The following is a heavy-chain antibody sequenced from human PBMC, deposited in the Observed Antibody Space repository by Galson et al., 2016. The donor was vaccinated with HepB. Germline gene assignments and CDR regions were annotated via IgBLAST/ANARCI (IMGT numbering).Heavy chain of an antibody. CDR2: ISRSGDNT. CDR1: GFSFSSYG. CDR3: VQGSTAPAV. J-gene: IGHJ6*04. V-gene: IGHV3-23*01. Sequence: SLRLSCAASGFSFSSYGMTWVRQAPGKGLEVVSSISRSGDNTDYADSVKGRFTISRDNSKNTLSLQMNSLRADDAAVYYCVQGSTAPAVWGKGTTVTVSS. D-gene: IGHD1-26*01.